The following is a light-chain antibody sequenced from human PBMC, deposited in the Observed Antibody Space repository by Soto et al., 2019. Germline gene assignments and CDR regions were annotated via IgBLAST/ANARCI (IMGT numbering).Light chain of an antibody. CDR3: KPYAGSKTYV. V-gene: IGLV2-8*01. J-gene: IGLJ1*01. CDR1: KNDIGVYDF. Sequence: ALTQPPSASGSPGQSVTISCTGTKNDIGVYDFVSWYQHHPGKAPRLIIYEVVQRPSGVPDRFSGSKSGNTASLTVSGLQAEDEADYFCKPYAGSKTYVVGSGTK. CDR2: EVV.